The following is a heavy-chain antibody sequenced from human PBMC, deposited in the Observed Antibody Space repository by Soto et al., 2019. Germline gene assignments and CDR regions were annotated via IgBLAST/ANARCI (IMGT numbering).Heavy chain of an antibody. V-gene: IGHV3-23*01. J-gene: IGHJ6*04. CDR2: ISGSGGST. Sequence: GGSLRLSCAASGFTFSSYAMSWVRQAPGKGLEWVSAISGSGGSTYYADSVKGRFTISRDNSKNTLYLQMNSLRAEDTAVYYCATHGSTMVRGVIHGMDVWGKGTKVTVGS. D-gene: IGHD3-10*01. CDR3: ATHGSTMVRGVIHGMDV. CDR1: GFTFSSYA.